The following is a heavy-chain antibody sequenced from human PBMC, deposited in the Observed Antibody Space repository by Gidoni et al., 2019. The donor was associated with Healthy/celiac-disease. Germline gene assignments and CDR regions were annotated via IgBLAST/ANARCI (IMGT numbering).Heavy chain of an antibody. CDR2: IIPIFGTA. CDR1: GGTFSSYA. V-gene: IGHV1-69*06. J-gene: IGHJ4*02. D-gene: IGHD6-13*01. Sequence: QVQLVQSVPEVKKPGSSVKVSCKASGGTFSSYAISWVRQAPGQGLEWMGGIIPIFGTANYAQKVQGRVTITADKSTSTAYMELSSLRSEDTAVYYCARDEGGVAAAYGHWGQGTLVTVSS. CDR3: ARDEGGVAAAYGH.